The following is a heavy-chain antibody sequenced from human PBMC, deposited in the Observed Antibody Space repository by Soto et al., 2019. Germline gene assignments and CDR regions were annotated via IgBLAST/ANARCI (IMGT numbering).Heavy chain of an antibody. Sequence: SETLSLTCTVSGGSISSYYWSWIRQPPGKGLEWIGYIYYSGSTNYNPSLKSRVTISVDTSKNQFSLKLSSVTAADTAVYYCARGGAEYQLLIWFDPWGQGTLVTVSS. D-gene: IGHD2-2*01. CDR3: ARGGAEYQLLIWFDP. V-gene: IGHV4-59*01. J-gene: IGHJ5*02. CDR2: IYYSGST. CDR1: GGSISSYY.